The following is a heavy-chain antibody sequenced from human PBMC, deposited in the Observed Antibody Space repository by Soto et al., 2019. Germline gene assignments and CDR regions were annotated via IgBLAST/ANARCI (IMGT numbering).Heavy chain of an antibody. CDR1: GYTLSNNYG. CDR2: INSYNGVT. Sequence: QVQLVQSGAEVKNPGASVKVSCRASGYTLSNNYGISWVRQAPGQWLEWMGWINSYNGVTNNARKFQDRVNLTTDASTTTAYLELRSLRSDDTAIYYCARDRQNYGSLDYWGQGTLVTVSS. V-gene: IGHV1-18*01. CDR3: ARDRQNYGSLDY. J-gene: IGHJ4*02. D-gene: IGHD4-17*01.